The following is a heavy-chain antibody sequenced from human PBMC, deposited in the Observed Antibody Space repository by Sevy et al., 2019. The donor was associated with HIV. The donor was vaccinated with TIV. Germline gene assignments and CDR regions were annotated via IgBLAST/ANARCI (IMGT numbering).Heavy chain of an antibody. CDR1: GFSFSTYG. D-gene: IGHD3-10*01. V-gene: IGHV3-23*01. Sequence: GGSLRLSCAASGFSFSTYGMTWVRQAPGKGLEWVSSISANGGSTYYADSVKGRCAISRDNFMNTLYLQMNTLRAEDTALYYCGTRGSGSYDPGYWGQGTLVTVSS. CDR3: GTRGSGSYDPGY. J-gene: IGHJ4*02. CDR2: ISANGGST.